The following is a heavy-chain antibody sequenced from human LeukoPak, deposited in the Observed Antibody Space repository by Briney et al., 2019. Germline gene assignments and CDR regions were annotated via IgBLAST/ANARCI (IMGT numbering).Heavy chain of an antibody. V-gene: IGHV1-2*02. J-gene: IGHJ5*02. D-gene: IGHD6-13*01. CDR3: ARDRIAAAGIGWFDP. Sequence: GASVKVSCKASGYTFTSYDINWVRQAPGQGLEWMGWINPNSGGTNYAQKFQGRVTMTRDTSISTAYMELSRLRSDDTAVYYCARDRIAAAGIGWFDPWGQGTLVTVSS. CDR2: INPNSGGT. CDR1: GYTFTSYD.